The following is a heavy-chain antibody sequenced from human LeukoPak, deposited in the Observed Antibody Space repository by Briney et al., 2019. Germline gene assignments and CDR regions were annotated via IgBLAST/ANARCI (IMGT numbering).Heavy chain of an antibody. D-gene: IGHD2-21*01. CDR2: ISGYNGST. V-gene: IGHV1-18*01. J-gene: IGHJ4*02. CDR1: GYTFISFG. Sequence: ASVKASCKASGYTFISFGFSWVRQAPGQGLEWMGWISGYNGSTKYAQNLQGRVTMTTDTSTSTAYMELRSLRSDDTAIYYCVRDCGTPCSIFSDYWGQGTLVTVSS. CDR3: VRDCGTPCSIFSDY.